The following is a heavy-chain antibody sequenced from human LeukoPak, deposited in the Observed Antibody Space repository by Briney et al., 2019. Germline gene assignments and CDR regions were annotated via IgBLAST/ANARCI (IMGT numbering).Heavy chain of an antibody. Sequence: PSETLSLTCTVSGGSISSYYWSWIRQPAGKGLEWIGRIYTSTSGSTNYNPSLKSRVTISVDTSKNQFSLKLSSVTAADTAVYYCARAHSSWTNNFDYWGQGTLVTVSS. V-gene: IGHV4-4*07. CDR2: IYTSTSGST. CDR3: ARAHSSWTNNFDY. CDR1: GGSISSYY. J-gene: IGHJ4*02. D-gene: IGHD6-13*01.